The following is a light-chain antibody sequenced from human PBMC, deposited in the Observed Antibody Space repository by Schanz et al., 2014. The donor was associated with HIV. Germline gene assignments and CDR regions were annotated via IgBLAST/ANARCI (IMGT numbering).Light chain of an antibody. V-gene: IGKV3-20*01. Sequence: EIVLTQSPGSLSLSPGERATLSCRASQSVGGSQIAWYQHRPEQAPRLLIYADSFRATGVPDRFSGSGSGTDFTLTISRLEPEDFAVYYCQQYSASPRTFGQGTRLEIK. CDR3: QQYSASPRT. CDR2: ADS. CDR1: QSVGGSQ. J-gene: IGKJ1*01.